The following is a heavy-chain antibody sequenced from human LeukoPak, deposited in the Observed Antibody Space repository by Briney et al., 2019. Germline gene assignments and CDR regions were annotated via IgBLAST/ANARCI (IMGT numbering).Heavy chain of an antibody. D-gene: IGHD2-8*01. CDR1: GYTFTSYG. CDR3: TRTVLDCKNGVCYDY. CDR2: ISPYNGNT. J-gene: IGHJ4*02. V-gene: IGHV1-18*01. Sequence: ASVKVSCKASGYTFTSYGVSWARQAPGQGLEWMGWISPYNGNTNYAQKFQGRVTVTTDTSTSTAYMELRSLRSDDTAAYYCTRTVLDCKNGVCYDYWGQGTLVTVSS.